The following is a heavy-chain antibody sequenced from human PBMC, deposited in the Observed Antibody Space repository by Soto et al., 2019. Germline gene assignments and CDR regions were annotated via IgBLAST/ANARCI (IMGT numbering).Heavy chain of an antibody. CDR2: MNPNNGNT. CDR1: GYTFTSHD. J-gene: IGHJ4*02. V-gene: IGHV1-8*01. D-gene: IGHD3-3*01. CDR3: ARTDFLDF. Sequence: QVQLVQSGAEVKKPGASVKVSCKASGYTFTSHDINWVRQATGQGLEWMGWMNPNNGNTGYAQKFQGRVTMTRNSPLSTAYMELNSLRSEDTAVYYGARTDFLDFWGQGTLVTVSS.